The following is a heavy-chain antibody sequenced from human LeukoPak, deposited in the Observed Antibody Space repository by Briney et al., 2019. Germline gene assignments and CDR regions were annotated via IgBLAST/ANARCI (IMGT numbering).Heavy chain of an antibody. CDR2: IYSGGST. Sequence: PGGSLRLSCAASGFTVSSNYMSWVRQAPGKGLEWVSVIYSGGSTYYADSVKGRFTISRDNSKNTLYLQMNSLRAEDTAVYYCASKYYYDSSGYYGASDIWGQGTMVTVSS. CDR1: GFTVSSNY. V-gene: IGHV3-53*01. CDR3: ASKYYYDSSGYYGASDI. J-gene: IGHJ3*02. D-gene: IGHD3-22*01.